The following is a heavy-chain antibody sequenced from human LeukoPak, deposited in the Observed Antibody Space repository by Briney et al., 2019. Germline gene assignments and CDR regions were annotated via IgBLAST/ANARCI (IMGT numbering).Heavy chain of an antibody. V-gene: IGHV4-31*03. CDR1: GGSISSGGYY. J-gene: IGHJ4*02. CDR2: IYYSGST. D-gene: IGHD6-13*01. Sequence: NPSETLSLTCTVSGGSISSGGYYWSWIRQHPGKGLEWIGYIYYSGSTYYNPSLKSRVTISVDTSKNQFSLKLSSVTAADTAVYYCARVHSSGYSSSWSPQRQFDYWGQGTLVTVSS. CDR3: ARVHSSGYSSSWSPQRQFDY.